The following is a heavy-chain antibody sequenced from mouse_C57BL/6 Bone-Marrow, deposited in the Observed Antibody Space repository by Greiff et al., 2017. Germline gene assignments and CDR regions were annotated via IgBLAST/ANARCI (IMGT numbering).Heavy chain of an antibody. J-gene: IGHJ4*01. D-gene: IGHD1-1*01. V-gene: IGHV5-4*01. CDR1: GFTFSSYA. Sequence: EVQLVESGGGLVKPGGSLKLSCAASGFTFSSYAMSWVRQTPEKRLEWVATISDGGSYTYYPDNVKGRFTISRDNAKNNLYLQMSHLKSEDTAMYYCARGSSYCYAMDYWGQGTSVTVSS. CDR3: ARGSSYCYAMDY. CDR2: ISDGGSYT.